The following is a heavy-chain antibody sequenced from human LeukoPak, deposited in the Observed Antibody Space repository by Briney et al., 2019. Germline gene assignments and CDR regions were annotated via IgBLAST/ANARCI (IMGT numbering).Heavy chain of an antibody. CDR2: IYSGGST. D-gene: IGHD2-2*01. CDR3: ARVRPLIVVVPAAPGAFDI. Sequence: PGGSLRLSCAASGFTVSSNYMSWVRQAPGKGLEWVSVIYSGGSTYYADSVKGRFTISRDNSKNTLYLQMNSLRAEDTAVYYCARVRPLIVVVPAAPGAFDIWGQGTMVTVSS. CDR1: GFTVSSNY. J-gene: IGHJ3*02. V-gene: IGHV3-53*01.